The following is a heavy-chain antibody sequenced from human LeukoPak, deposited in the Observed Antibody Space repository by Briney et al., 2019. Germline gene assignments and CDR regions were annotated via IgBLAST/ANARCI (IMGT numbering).Heavy chain of an antibody. CDR3: ARTKDSSGWYGMKGFDY. J-gene: IGHJ4*02. CDR1: GGSISSGDYY. V-gene: IGHV4-30-4*08. CDR2: IYYSGST. Sequence: SETLSLTCTVSGGSISSGDYYWSWIRQPPGKGLEWIGYIYYSGSTNYNPSLKSRVTISVDTSKNQFSLKLSSVTAADTAVYYCARTKDSSGWYGMKGFDYWGQGTLVTVSS. D-gene: IGHD6-19*01.